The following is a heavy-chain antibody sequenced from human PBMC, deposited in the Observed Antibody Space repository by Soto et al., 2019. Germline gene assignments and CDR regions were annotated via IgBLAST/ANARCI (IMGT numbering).Heavy chain of an antibody. CDR3: AGDYGSEKTIDY. J-gene: IGHJ4*02. D-gene: IGHD3-10*01. Sequence: SDTLSLTCAVSGGSIGSGGYSWSGILQPPGKGLEWIGYIYYSGSTYYNPSLKSRVTISVDTSKNQFSLQLSSVTAADTAVYFCAGDYGSEKTIDYWGQGTLVTVSS. CDR1: GGSIGSGGYS. V-gene: IGHV4-31*11. CDR2: IYYSGST.